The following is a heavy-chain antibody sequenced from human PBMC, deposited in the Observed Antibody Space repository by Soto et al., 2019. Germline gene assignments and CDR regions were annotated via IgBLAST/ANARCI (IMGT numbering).Heavy chain of an antibody. V-gene: IGHV4-59*08. J-gene: IGHJ6*03. CDR1: GGSISSYY. CDR3: ARHGGTFCSGYETPASDYYYYYYMDV. D-gene: IGHD3-3*01. CDR2: IYYSGST. Sequence: SDTLSLTCTVSGGSISSYYWSWIRQPPGKGLEWIGYIYYSGSTNYNPSVKSRVTISVDTSKNQFSLPLSSVTPADTAVYYCARHGGTFCSGYETPASDYYYYYYMDVWGKGTTVTVSS.